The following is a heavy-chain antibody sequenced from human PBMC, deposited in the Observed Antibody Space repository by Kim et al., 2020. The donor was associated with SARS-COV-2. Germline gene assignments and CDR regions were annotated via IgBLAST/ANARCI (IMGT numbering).Heavy chain of an antibody. V-gene: IGHV3-30*18. J-gene: IGHJ5*02. D-gene: IGHD2-15*01. CDR2: ISYDGSNK. CDR1: GFTFSSYG. Sequence: GGSLRLSCAASGFTFSSYGMHWVRQAPGKGLEWVAVISYDGSNKYYADSVKGRFTISRDNSKNTLYLQMNSLRAEDTAVYYCAKDPVGYCSGGSCYNWFDPWGQGTLVTVSS. CDR3: AKDPVGYCSGGSCYNWFDP.